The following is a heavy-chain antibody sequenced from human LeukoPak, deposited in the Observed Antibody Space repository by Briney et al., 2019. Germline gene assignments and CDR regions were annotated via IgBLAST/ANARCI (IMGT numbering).Heavy chain of an antibody. D-gene: IGHD2-21*01. V-gene: IGHV4-39*01. CDR1: AGSINSSSYY. CDR3: VRRGFIAVPY. Sequence: SETLSLTCTVSAGSINSSSYYWVWIRQPPGKGLEWIGSIYFGGTTYYNASLKSRVTISADTSNNQFSLRLNSMTAADTAVYYCVRRGFIAVPYWGQGTLVTVSS. CDR2: IYFGGTT. J-gene: IGHJ4*02.